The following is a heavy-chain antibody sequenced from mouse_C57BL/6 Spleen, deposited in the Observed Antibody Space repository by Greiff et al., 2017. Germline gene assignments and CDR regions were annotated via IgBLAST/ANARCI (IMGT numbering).Heavy chain of an antibody. CDR1: GFTFSDFY. D-gene: IGHD2-10*02. CDR3: AGDAEYGNYVFAY. V-gene: IGHV7-1*01. J-gene: IGHJ3*01. Sequence: EVLLVESGGGLVQSGRSLRLSCATSGFTFSDFYMEWVRQAPGKGLEWIAASRNKANDYTTEYSVSVKGRFIVSRDTSQSILCLQMNALRAEDAAIYYCAGDAEYGNYVFAYWGQGTLVTVSA. CDR2: SRNKANDYTT.